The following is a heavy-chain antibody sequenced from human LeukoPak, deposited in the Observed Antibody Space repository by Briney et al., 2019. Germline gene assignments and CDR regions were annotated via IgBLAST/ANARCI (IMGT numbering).Heavy chain of an antibody. CDR3: AKTYYYGSGSPSRGNY. CDR1: GFTVSRNY. D-gene: IGHD3-10*01. J-gene: IGHJ4*02. CDR2: IYSADSA. Sequence: GGSLRLSCAASGFTVSRNYMSWVRQAPGKGLEWVSVIYSADSAYYADSVRGRFTISRDNSKNTLYLQMNSLRAEDTAVYYCAKTYYYGSGSPSRGNYWGQGTLVTVSS. V-gene: IGHV3-53*01.